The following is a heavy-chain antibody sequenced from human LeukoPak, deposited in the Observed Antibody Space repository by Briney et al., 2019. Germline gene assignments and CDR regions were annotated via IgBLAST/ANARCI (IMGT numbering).Heavy chain of an antibody. CDR3: ARGVVAGNFDY. CDR2: INHSGST. V-gene: IGHV4-34*01. D-gene: IGHD6-19*01. Sequence: PSETLSLTCAVYGGSFRGYYWSWISQPPGKGLEWIGEINHSGSTNYNPTLKSRVTISVDTSKNQFSLKLSSVTAADTAVYYCARGVVAGNFDYWGQGTLVTVSS. J-gene: IGHJ4*02. CDR1: GGSFRGYY.